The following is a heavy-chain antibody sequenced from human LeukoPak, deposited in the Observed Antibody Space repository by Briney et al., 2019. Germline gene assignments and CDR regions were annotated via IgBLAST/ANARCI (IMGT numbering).Heavy chain of an antibody. CDR2: ISYDGSNK. V-gene: IGHV3-30*03. Sequence: GGSLRLSCAAPGFTFSSYGLHWVRQAPGKGLEWVAVISYDGSNKYYADSVKGRFTISRDNSKNTLYLQMNSLRVEDTAVYYCAPEGDGYILFDYWGQGTLVTVSS. CDR1: GFTFSSYG. CDR3: APEGDGYILFDY. J-gene: IGHJ4*02. D-gene: IGHD5-24*01.